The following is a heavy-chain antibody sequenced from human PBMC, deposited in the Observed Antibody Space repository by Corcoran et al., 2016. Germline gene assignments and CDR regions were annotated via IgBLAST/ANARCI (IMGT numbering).Heavy chain of an antibody. CDR2: INPSGGST. CDR3: ARGGYSSGWSHYYGMDV. J-gene: IGHJ6*02. Sequence: QVQLVQSGAEVKKPGASVKVSCKASGYTFTSYYMHWVRQAPGQGLEWMGIINPSGGSTSYAQKFQGRVTMTRDTSTSTVYMELSSLRSEDTAVYYCARGGYSSGWSHYYGMDVWGQGTTVTVSS. CDR1: GYTFTSYY. D-gene: IGHD6-19*01. V-gene: IGHV1-46*01.